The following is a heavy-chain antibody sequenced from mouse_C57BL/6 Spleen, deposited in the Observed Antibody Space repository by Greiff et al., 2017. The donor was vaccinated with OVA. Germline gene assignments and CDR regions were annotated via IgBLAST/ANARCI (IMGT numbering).Heavy chain of an antibody. Sequence: DVQLVESGGGLVKPGGSLKLSCAASGFTFSDYGMHWVRQAPEKGLEWVAYISSGSSTIYYADTVKGRFTISRDNAKNTLFLQMTSLRSEDTAMYYCARGNYGYFDYWGQGTTLTVAS. V-gene: IGHV5-17*01. D-gene: IGHD2-1*01. CDR1: GFTFSDYG. J-gene: IGHJ2*01. CDR2: ISSGSSTI. CDR3: ARGNYGYFDY.